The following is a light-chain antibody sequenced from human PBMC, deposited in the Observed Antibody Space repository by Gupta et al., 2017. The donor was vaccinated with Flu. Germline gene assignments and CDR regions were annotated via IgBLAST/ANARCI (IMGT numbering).Light chain of an antibody. CDR3: QQDDSWPPLT. Sequence: EFFMTQSQPTLSVSTGEGATLPCRASRSSSNKLAWYQQKPGQAPRLLIYAASTRATGIPARFSGSGSGTEFTLSISSRQSEDFAVYYCQQDDSWPPLTFGGGTKVEIK. V-gene: IGKV3-15*01. CDR1: RSSSNK. J-gene: IGKJ4*01. CDR2: AAS.